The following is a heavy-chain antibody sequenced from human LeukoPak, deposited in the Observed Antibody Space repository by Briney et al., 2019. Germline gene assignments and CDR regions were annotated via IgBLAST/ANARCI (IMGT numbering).Heavy chain of an antibody. J-gene: IGHJ6*02. Sequence: GGSLRLSCAASGFTFSSYGMHWVRQAPGKGLEWVAVIWYDGSNKYYADSVKGRFTISRDNSKNTLYLQMNSLRAEDTAVYYCARAYSSSPYYYYGMDVWGQGPTVTVSS. V-gene: IGHV3-33*01. D-gene: IGHD6-6*01. CDR3: ARAYSSSPYYYYGMDV. CDR1: GFTFSSYG. CDR2: IWYDGSNK.